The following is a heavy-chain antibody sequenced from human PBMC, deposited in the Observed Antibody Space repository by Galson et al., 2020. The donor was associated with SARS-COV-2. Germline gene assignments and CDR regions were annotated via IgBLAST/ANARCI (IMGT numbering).Heavy chain of an antibody. CDR2: IRSKANSYAP. V-gene: IGHV3-73*01. CDR3: TRNVVGATIGGYFDL. Sequence: GGSLSLSCAGSGFTFSGSAMHWVRQASGKGLEWVGLIRSKANSYAPAYAASVKGRFTISRDDSKNTAYLQMNSLKTEDTAVYYCTRNVVGATIGGYFDLWGRGTLVTVSS. J-gene: IGHJ2*01. CDR1: GFTFSGSA. D-gene: IGHD1-26*01.